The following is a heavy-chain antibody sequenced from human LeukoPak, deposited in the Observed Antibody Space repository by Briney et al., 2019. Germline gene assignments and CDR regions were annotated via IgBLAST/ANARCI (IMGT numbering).Heavy chain of an antibody. CDR2: INPNSGGT. V-gene: IGHV1-2*02. J-gene: IGHJ4*02. CDR1: GYTFTGYY. Sequence: ASAKVSCKASGYTFTGYYMHWVRQAPGQGLEWMGWINPNSGGTNYAQKFQGRVTMTRDTSISTAYMELSRLRSDDTAVYYCARGALRFLEWLSPLDYWGQGTLVTVSS. CDR3: ARGALRFLEWLSPLDY. D-gene: IGHD3-3*01.